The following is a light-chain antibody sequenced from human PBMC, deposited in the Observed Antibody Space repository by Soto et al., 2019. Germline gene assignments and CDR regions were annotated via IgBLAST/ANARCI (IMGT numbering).Light chain of an antibody. J-gene: IGKJ2*01. CDR3: QQYENLPYT. CDR1: QSLLHSNGYNY. V-gene: IGKV2-28*01. Sequence: DIVMTQSPLSLPVTPGEPASISCRSSQSLLHSNGYNYLDWYLQKPGQSPQLLIYLGSNRASGVPDRFSGSGSGTDFTFTITGLQPEDIATYYCQQYENLPYTFGQGTKLEI. CDR2: LGS.